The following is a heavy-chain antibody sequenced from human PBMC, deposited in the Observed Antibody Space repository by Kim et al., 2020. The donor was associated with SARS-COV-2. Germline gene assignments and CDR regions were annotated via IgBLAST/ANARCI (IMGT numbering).Heavy chain of an antibody. Sequence: SETLSLTCTVSGGSISSYYWSWIRQPPGKGLEWIGYIYYSGSTNYNPSLKSRVTISVDTSKNQFSLKLSSVTAADTAVYYCASLPRDGYYYYGMDVWGQGTTVTVSS. CDR2: IYYSGST. J-gene: IGHJ6*02. V-gene: IGHV4-59*08. CDR3: ASLPRDGYYYYGMDV. CDR1: GGSISSYY.